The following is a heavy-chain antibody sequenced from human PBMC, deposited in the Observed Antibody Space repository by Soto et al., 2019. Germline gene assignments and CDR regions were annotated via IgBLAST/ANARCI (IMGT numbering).Heavy chain of an antibody. Sequence: QVQLVQSGAEVKKPGSSVKVSCKASGGTFSSYAISWVRQAPGQGLEWMGGIIPIFGTGNYAQKFQGRVTITADESTSTAYMELSSLRSEDTAVHYCARDGTYYYDSSRVYFDYWGQGTLVTVSS. V-gene: IGHV1-69*01. J-gene: IGHJ4*02. CDR1: GGTFSSYA. CDR2: IIPIFGTG. CDR3: ARDGTYYYDSSRVYFDY. D-gene: IGHD3-22*01.